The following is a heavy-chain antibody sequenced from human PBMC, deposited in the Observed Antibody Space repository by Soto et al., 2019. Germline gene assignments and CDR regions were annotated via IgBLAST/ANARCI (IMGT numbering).Heavy chain of an antibody. V-gene: IGHV3-30*18. Sequence: QDHLVESGGGVVQPGTSLRLSCAASGFTFNTYGMHWVRQAPGKGLEWVAVISYDGSDKFYADSVKGRFTISRDNSKNTLYLHMSSLRPEDTAIYYCAKSPNFYCSSTNCYKYYFDYWGQGTLVTVSS. CDR3: AKSPNFYCSSTNCYKYYFDY. CDR2: ISYDGSDK. CDR1: GFTFNTYG. D-gene: IGHD2-2*02. J-gene: IGHJ4*02.